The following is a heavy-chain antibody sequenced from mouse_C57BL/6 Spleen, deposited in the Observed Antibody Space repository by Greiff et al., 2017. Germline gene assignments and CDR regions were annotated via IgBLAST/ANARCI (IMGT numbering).Heavy chain of an antibody. CDR3: ARSEYYGSGAY. V-gene: IGHV1-69*01. J-gene: IGHJ3*01. D-gene: IGHD1-1*01. Sequence: VQLQQPGAELVMPGASVKLSCKASGYTFTSYWMHWVKQRPGQGLEWIGEIDPSDSYTNYNQKFKGKSTLTVDKSSSTAYMQLSSLTSEDSAVYYCARSEYYGSGAYWGQGTLVTVSA. CDR1: GYTFTSYW. CDR2: IDPSDSYT.